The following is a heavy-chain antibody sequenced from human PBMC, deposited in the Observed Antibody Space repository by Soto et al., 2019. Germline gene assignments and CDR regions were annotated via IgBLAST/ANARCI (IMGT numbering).Heavy chain of an antibody. CDR3: ATGPLYASGVANY. J-gene: IGHJ4*02. CDR2: ITPIFSTT. Sequence: SVKVSCKASGGTFSSDVINWVRQAPGQGLEWMGGITPIFSTTKYAQKFQGRVTVTTDESASTVYLELSSLRSEDTAVYYCATGPLYASGVANYWGQVALVTVSS. D-gene: IGHD3-10*01. CDR1: GGTFSSDV. V-gene: IGHV1-69*05.